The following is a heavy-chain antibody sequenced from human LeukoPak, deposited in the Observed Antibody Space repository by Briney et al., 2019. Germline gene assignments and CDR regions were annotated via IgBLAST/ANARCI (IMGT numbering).Heavy chain of an antibody. V-gene: IGHV1-2*02. CDR3: ARGKSNLVALNWLDP. J-gene: IGHJ5*02. Sequence: ASVKVSCKASGYTFNGYYIHWVRQAPGQGLEWMGWINPNSGGTNYAQKFQDRVTMTRDTSISTAYMELSRLTSDDTATYYCARGKSNLVALNWLDPWGQGTLVTVSS. D-gene: IGHD5-24*01. CDR1: GYTFNGYY. CDR2: INPNSGGT.